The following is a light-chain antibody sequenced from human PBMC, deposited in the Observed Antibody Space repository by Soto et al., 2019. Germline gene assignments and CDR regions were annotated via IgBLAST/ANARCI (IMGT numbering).Light chain of an antibody. CDR1: QSVSSNY. J-gene: IGKJ2*01. CDR2: GAS. V-gene: IGKV3-20*01. CDR3: QQYVSSPQT. Sequence: EIVLTQSPGTLSLSPGERATLSCRASQSVSSNYLAWYQQKPGQAPRLLIHGASSRATGIPDRFSGSGSGTDFTFTISTLESEDFAVYYCQQYVSSPQTFGQGTKLEIK.